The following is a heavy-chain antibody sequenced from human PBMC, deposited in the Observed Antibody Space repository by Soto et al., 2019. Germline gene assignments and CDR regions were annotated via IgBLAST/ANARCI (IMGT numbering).Heavy chain of an antibody. V-gene: IGHV3-15*07. D-gene: IGHD3-22*01. CDR1: GVTFSNAW. J-gene: IGHJ4*01. CDR3: TTDSYSTIIIVRFDY. Sequence: PGGSLRLCCAASGVTFSNAWTNGVRQAPGKGLEWVGRIKSKTDGGTTDYAEPVKGRFAISRDDSNNMVYLQMNSLKIEDTAVYYCTTDSYSTIIIVRFDYWGHGTLVTVSS. CDR2: IKSKTDGGTT.